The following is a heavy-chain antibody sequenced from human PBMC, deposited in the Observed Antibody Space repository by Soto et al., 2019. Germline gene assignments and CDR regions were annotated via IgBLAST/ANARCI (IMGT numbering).Heavy chain of an antibody. CDR1: GGSISSSSYY. CDR3: ARVTLSSTWSNNWFDP. D-gene: IGHD6-13*01. V-gene: IGHV4-39*01. CDR2: IYYSGRT. Sequence: QLQLQESGPGLVKPSETLSLTCTVSGGSISSSSYYWGWIRQPPGKGLEWIGSIYYSGRTYYNPSLKSRVTISVDTPKNPFSLKLSSVTAADTAVYYCARVTLSSTWSNNWFDPWCQGTLVTVSS. J-gene: IGHJ5*02.